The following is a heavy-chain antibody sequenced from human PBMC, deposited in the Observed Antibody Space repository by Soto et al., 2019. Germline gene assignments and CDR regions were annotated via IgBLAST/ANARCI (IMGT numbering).Heavy chain of an antibody. D-gene: IGHD2-2*02. CDR2: ISYDGSNK. Sequence: QVQLVESGGGVVQPGRSLRLSCAASGFTFSSYAMHWVRQAPGKGLEWVAVISYDGSNKYYADSVKGRFTSSRDNSKNTLYLQMNSLRGEDTAVYYCARGRERYCSSTSCYSGDYWGQGTLVTVSS. J-gene: IGHJ4*02. CDR1: GFTFSSYA. V-gene: IGHV3-30-3*01. CDR3: ARGRERYCSSTSCYSGDY.